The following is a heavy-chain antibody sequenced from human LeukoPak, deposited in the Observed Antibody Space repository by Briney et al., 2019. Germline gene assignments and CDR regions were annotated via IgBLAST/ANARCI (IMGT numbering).Heavy chain of an antibody. CDR2: IYYSGST. J-gene: IGHJ4*02. CDR1: GGSISSGGYY. Sequence: SETLSLTSTVSGGSISSGGYYWSWIRQHPGKGLEWIGYIYYSGSTYYNPSLKSRVTIPVETSKNQFSLKLSSVTAADTAVYYCARGACSGRSCHECEYWGQGTLVTVSS. D-gene: IGHD2-15*01. V-gene: IGHV4-31*03. CDR3: ARGACSGRSCHECEY.